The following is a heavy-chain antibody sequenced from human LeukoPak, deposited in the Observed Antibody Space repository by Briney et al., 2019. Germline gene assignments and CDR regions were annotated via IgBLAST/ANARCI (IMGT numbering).Heavy chain of an antibody. CDR1: GGSISSSSYY. D-gene: IGHD5-18*01. Sequence: SETLSLTCTVSGGSISSSSYYWGWIRQPPGKGLEWIGSIYYSGSTYYNPSLKSRVTISVDTSKNQFSLKLSSVTAADPAVYYCASWDTAMAPLYYWGQGTLVTVSP. CDR3: ASWDTAMAPLYY. J-gene: IGHJ4*02. V-gene: IGHV4-39*01. CDR2: IYYSGST.